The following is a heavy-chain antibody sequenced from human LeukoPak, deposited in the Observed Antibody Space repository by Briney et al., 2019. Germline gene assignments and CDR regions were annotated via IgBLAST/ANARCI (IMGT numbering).Heavy chain of an antibody. V-gene: IGHV1-2*02. J-gene: IGHJ4*02. CDR1: GYTFTGYY. CDR2: INPNSGGT. CDR3: ARDSLWFGELFDTYFDY. D-gene: IGHD3-10*01. Sequence: ASVKVSCKASGYTFTGYYMHWVRQAPGQGLEWMGWINPNSGGTNYAQKFQGRVTMTRDTSISTAYMEPSRLRSDDTAVYYCARDSLWFGELFDTYFDYWGQGTLVTVSS.